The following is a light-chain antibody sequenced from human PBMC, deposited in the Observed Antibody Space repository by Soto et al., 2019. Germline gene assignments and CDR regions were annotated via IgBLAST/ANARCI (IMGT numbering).Light chain of an antibody. CDR2: AAS. J-gene: IGKJ1*01. V-gene: IGKV1-39*01. Sequence: DIQMTQSPSSLSASVGDRVTITCRASQGISTYLNWYQQKPGKAPKPLIYAASSLQSGVPSRFSGSGSETDFTLTISSLQPEDFATYSCQHITTWTFGQGTKVDI. CDR1: QGISTY. CDR3: QHITTWT.